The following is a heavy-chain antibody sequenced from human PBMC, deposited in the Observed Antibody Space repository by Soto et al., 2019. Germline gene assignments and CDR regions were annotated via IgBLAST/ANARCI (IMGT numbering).Heavy chain of an antibody. CDR2: INPSGGST. D-gene: IGHD6-13*01. V-gene: IGHV1-69*04. CDR1: GGTFSSYA. Sequence: GAPVKVSCKASGGTFSSYAISWVRQAPGQGLEWMGIINPSGGSTSYAQKFQGQVTISADKSINTAYLQWSSLKPSDSAMYYCARHNRYSSTWFEGWFDPWGQGTLVTVSS. J-gene: IGHJ5*02. CDR3: ARHNRYSSTWFEGWFDP.